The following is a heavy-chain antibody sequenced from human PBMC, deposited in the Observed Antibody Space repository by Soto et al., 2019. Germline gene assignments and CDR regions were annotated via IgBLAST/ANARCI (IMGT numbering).Heavy chain of an antibody. CDR1: GFIFNEYG. CDR2: IWYDGSNK. D-gene: IGHD2-15*01. Sequence: QVQLVESGGGVVQPGRSLRLSCAASGFIFNEYGMHWVRQAPGKGLEWEAVIWYDGSNKYYADSVKGRFTFSRDNSKNTMSLQMNSLRVQDTAVYYCARWGCSGSNCNLNQRSFDLWGQGTLVTFSS. J-gene: IGHJ4*02. CDR3: ARWGCSGSNCNLNQRSFDL. V-gene: IGHV3-33*03.